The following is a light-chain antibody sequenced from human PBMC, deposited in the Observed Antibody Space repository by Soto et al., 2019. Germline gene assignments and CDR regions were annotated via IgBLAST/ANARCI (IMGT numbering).Light chain of an antibody. J-gene: IGKJ1*01. CDR3: QQYGSSQT. Sequence: EIVLTQSPGTLSLSPGERATLSCRASQSISGSYLAWYQQKPGQAPRLLIYGASSRATGIPDTFSGRGSGTDFTLTSSRLEPEDFAVYYCQQYGSSQTFGQGTKVEIK. CDR1: QSISGSY. V-gene: IGKV3-20*01. CDR2: GAS.